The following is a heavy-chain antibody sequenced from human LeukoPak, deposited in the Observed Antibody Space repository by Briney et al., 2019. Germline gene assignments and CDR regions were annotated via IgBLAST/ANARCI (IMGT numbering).Heavy chain of an antibody. J-gene: IGHJ4*02. V-gene: IGHV3-21*01. CDR2: ISSGGGHI. CDR1: GFPFSSYS. D-gene: IGHD1-14*01. CDR3: ARGDTGAPDFDY. Sequence: GGSLRLSCAASGFPFSSYSMNWVRQAPGKGLEWVSFISSGGGHIFYADSVKGRFTISRDNAKNSLHLQMDSPRAEDTAVYYCARGDTGAPDFDYWGQGTLVTVSA.